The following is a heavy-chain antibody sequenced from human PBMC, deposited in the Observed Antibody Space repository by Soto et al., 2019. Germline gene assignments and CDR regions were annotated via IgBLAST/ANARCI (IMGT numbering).Heavy chain of an antibody. D-gene: IGHD1-26*01. Sequence: SETLSLTCAVSGYSISSSNWWGWIRQPPGKGLEWIGYIYYSGSTYYNPSLKSRVTISVDTSKNQFSLKLSSVTAADTAVYYCARLRSGSYYTPEYFQHWGQGTLVTVSS. J-gene: IGHJ1*01. V-gene: IGHV4-28*01. CDR1: GYSISSSNW. CDR3: ARLRSGSYYTPEYFQH. CDR2: IYYSGST.